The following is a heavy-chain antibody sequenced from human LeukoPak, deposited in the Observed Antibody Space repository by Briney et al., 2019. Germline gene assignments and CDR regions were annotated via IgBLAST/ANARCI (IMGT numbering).Heavy chain of an antibody. CDR1: GFTVSNKY. CDR3: ARDWFESGWHLDY. Sequence: GGSLRLSCAASGFTVSNKYMTWVRQAPGKGLECVSIIYSGGSTYYADSVKGSFTISRDNSKNSLFLDMTSLGPEDTAVYYCARDWFESGWHLDYWGQGALVTVSS. D-gene: IGHD6-19*01. J-gene: IGHJ4*02. V-gene: IGHV3-66*01. CDR2: IYSGGST.